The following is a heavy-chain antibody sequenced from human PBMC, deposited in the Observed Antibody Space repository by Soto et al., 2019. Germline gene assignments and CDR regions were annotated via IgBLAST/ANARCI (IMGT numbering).Heavy chain of an antibody. D-gene: IGHD2-21*02. CDR2: IIPVLGVT. CDR1: GSTFSSYT. CDR3: ARRRYCGADCYSKYYYGMDV. J-gene: IGHJ6*02. V-gene: IGHV1-69*02. Sequence: QVHLVQSGAEVKKPGSSVKVSCQASGSTFSSYTVSWVRQAPGQGLEWMGRIIPVLGVTNYAPTFKGRVTITADKSKTTAYMELSSLRSRDTAVYYCARRRYCGADCYSKYYYGMDVWGQGTTVTVSS.